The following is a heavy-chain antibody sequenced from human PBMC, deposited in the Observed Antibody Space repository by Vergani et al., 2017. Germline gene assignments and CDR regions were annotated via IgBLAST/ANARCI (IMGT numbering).Heavy chain of an antibody. CDR3: AKGITMIVVVIIYDY. CDR2: ISGSGGST. D-gene: IGHD3-22*01. CDR1: GFTFSSYA. J-gene: IGHJ4*02. V-gene: IGHV3-23*01. Sequence: EVQLLESGGGLVQPGGSLRLSCAASGFTFSSYAMSWVRQAPGKGLEWVSAISGSGGSTYYADSVKGRLTISRDNSKNTLYLQMNSLRAEDTAVYYCAKGITMIVVVIIYDYWGQGTLVTVSS.